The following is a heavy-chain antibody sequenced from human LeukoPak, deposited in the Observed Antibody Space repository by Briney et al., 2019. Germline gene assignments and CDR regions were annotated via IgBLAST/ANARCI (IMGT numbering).Heavy chain of an antibody. CDR2: FDPEGGGT. V-gene: IGHV1-24*01. D-gene: IGHD3-10*01. J-gene: IGHJ4*02. Sequence: ASVTVSCKVSGYTLTKLSMHWVRQAPGKGLEWMVGFDPEGGGTIYAQRFQGRVTLTEDTSTDTAYMELTSLRSDDTAVYYCAAGKEYYGSGSPGFFDYWGQGTLVTVSS. CDR3: AAGKEYYGSGSPGFFDY. CDR1: GYTLTKLS.